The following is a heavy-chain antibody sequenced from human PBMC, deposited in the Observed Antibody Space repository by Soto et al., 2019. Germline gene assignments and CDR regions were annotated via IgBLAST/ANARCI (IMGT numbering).Heavy chain of an antibody. CDR3: ASGGIIWSAPNYYYGMDV. V-gene: IGHV1-18*01. D-gene: IGHD3-3*01. J-gene: IGHJ6*02. CDR2: ISAYNGNT. CDR1: RYTFTSYG. Sequence: ASVKVSCQASRYTFTSYGISWVRQAPGQGLEWMGWISAYNGNTNYAQKLQGRVTMTTDTSTSTAYMELRSLRSDDTAVYYYASGGIIWSAPNYYYGMDVWGQGTTVTVSS.